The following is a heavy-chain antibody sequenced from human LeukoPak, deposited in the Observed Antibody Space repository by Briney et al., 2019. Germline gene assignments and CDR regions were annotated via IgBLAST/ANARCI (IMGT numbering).Heavy chain of an antibody. CDR1: GGSISSSSYY. Sequence: SETLSLTCTVSGGSISSSSYYWSWIRQPPGKGLEWIGYIYYSGSTNYNPSLKSRVTISVDTSKNQFSLKLSSVTAADTAVYYCAREDSYSSPPDPSWFDPWGQGTLVTVSS. D-gene: IGHD6-13*01. CDR2: IYYSGST. J-gene: IGHJ5*02. CDR3: AREDSYSSPPDPSWFDP. V-gene: IGHV4-61*01.